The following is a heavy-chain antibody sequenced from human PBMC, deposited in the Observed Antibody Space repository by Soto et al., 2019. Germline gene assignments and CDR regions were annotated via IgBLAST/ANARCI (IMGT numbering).Heavy chain of an antibody. CDR3: AKGGLSTTGLDY. J-gene: IGHJ4*02. D-gene: IGHD1-1*01. Sequence: QPGGSLRLSCEASGFTFSSSAMTWVRQAPGLGLEWVSSIGTSGDTYYADSVEGRFSISRDNSKNTLFLQMSSLRAEDTAVYKCAKGGLSTTGLDYWGQGAXVTVSS. CDR2: IGTSGDT. CDR1: GFTFSSSA. V-gene: IGHV3-23*01.